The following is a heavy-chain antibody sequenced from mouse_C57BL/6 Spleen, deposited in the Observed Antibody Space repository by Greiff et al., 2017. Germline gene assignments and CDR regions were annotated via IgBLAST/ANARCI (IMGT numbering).Heavy chain of an antibody. CDR3: ARGGDYYGSSFFDY. J-gene: IGHJ2*01. CDR1: GYTFTSYW. CDR2: IYPGSGST. Sequence: VQLQQPGAELVKPGASVKMSCKASGYTFTSYWITWVKQRPGQGLEWIGDIYPGSGSTNYNEKFKSKATLTVDTSSSTAYMQLSSLTSEDSAVYYGARGGDYYGSSFFDYWGQGTTLTVSS. V-gene: IGHV1-55*01. D-gene: IGHD1-1*01.